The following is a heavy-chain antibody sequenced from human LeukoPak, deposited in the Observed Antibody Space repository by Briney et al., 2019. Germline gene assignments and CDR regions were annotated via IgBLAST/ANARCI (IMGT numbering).Heavy chain of an antibody. CDR1: GFTFSNYW. J-gene: IGHJ5*02. CDR2: IKQDGSEK. Sequence: GGSLRLSCAASGFTFSNYWMIWVRQARGKGLEWVGNIKQDGSEKRYADSVRGRLSISRDNAQTSLYLQMNSLRAEDTAVYYCARASDPWLQLTWGQGTLVTVSS. CDR3: ARASDPWLQLT. D-gene: IGHD5-24*01. V-gene: IGHV3-7*05.